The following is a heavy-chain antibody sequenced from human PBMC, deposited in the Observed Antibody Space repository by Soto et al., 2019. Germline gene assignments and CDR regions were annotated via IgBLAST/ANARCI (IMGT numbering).Heavy chain of an antibody. D-gene: IGHD3-16*01. V-gene: IGHV1-2*02. CDR1: GYTFTGYY. CDR2: ITPNSGNT. J-gene: IGHJ6*02. CDR3: ARARAGLGMDV. Sequence: QVQLVQSGAEVKKPGASVKVSCKASGYTFTGYYVDWVRQAPGQGLEWMGWITPNSGNTNFAQNFQDRVTMTRDTSISTVYMELSRLRSDDTAVYYCARARAGLGMDVWAQGTTVTVSS.